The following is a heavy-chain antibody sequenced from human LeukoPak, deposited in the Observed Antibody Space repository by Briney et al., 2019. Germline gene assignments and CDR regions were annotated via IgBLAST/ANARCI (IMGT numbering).Heavy chain of an antibody. J-gene: IGHJ5*02. CDR1: GGTFSSYA. CDR2: IIPIFGTA. CDR3: ARDPDYGEHDQGWFDP. V-gene: IGHV1-69*13. D-gene: IGHD4-17*01. Sequence: SVKVSCKASGGTFSSYANSWVRQAPGQGLEWMGGIIPIFGTANYAQKFQGRVTITADESTSTAYMELSSLRSEDTAVYYCARDPDYGEHDQGWFDPWGQGTLVTVSS.